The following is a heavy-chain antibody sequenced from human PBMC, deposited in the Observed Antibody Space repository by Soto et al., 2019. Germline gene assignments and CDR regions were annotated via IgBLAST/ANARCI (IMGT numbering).Heavy chain of an antibody. D-gene: IGHD3-9*01. V-gene: IGHV1-18*01. CDR3: ARSKEGYFDWSDFDY. Sequence: ASVKVSCKASGYTFTGYYMHWVRQAPGQGFEWMGWISTNTGNTKYAQRLQDRVTMTTDTSTSTAYMQLRSLRSDDSVVYFCARSKEGYFDWSDFDYWGQGTLVTVS. CDR1: GYTFTGYY. J-gene: IGHJ4*02. CDR2: ISTNTGNT.